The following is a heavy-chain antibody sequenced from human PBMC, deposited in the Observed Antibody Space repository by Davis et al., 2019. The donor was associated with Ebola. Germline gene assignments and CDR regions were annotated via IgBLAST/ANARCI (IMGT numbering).Heavy chain of an antibody. CDR1: GFTLSAYA. V-gene: IGHV3-30-3*02. D-gene: IGHD3-3*01. Sequence: PGGSLRLSCAASGFTLSAYAMHWVRQAPGKGLEWVAVISYDGSNKYYADSVKGRFTISRDNSKNTLYLQMNSLRAEDMAVYYCAKPTDFDQPQYDYWGQGTLVTVSS. CDR3: AKPTDFDQPQYDY. J-gene: IGHJ4*02. CDR2: ISYDGSNK.